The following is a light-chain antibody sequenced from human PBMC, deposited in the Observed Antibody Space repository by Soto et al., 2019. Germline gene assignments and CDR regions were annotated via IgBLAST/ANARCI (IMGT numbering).Light chain of an antibody. V-gene: IGLV2-11*01. CDR2: DVI. J-gene: IGLJ1*01. CDR3: GSYAGDYTFV. CDR1: TSDVGGYKY. Sequence: QSALIQPRSVSGSPGQSVTISCTGTTSDVGGYKYVSWYRQLPGKAPKLMIYDVITRPSGVPDRFSGSKSGNTASLTISGLQAEDEADYYCGSYAGDYTFVFGTGTKLTVL.